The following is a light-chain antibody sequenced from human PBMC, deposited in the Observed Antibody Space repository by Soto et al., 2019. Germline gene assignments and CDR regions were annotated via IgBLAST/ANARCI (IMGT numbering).Light chain of an antibody. CDR1: RTVGSN. CDR3: QQYRNWKT. V-gene: IGKV3-15*01. Sequence: EIVMTQSPATLSVSPGERITLSCRASRTVGSNLAWYQQKPGQAPRLLISDASTRATGIPARYSGSGSGTEFTLTISSLQSEDFAVYYCQQYRNWKTFGQGTKLEIK. CDR2: DAS. J-gene: IGKJ2*01.